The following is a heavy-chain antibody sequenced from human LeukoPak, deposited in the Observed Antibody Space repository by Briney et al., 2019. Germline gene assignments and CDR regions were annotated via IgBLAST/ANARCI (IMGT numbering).Heavy chain of an antibody. D-gene: IGHD3-9*01. CDR1: GFTFTSSA. CDR3: AADRRVDILTGYYRPYWFDP. J-gene: IGHJ5*02. V-gene: IGHV1-58*01. CDR2: IVVGSGNT. Sequence: ASVKVSCKASGFTFTSSAVQWVRQARGQRLEWIGWIVVGSGNTNYAQKFQERVTITRDIYTSTAYMELSSLRSEDTAVYYCAADRRVDILTGYYRPYWFDPWGQGTLVTVSS.